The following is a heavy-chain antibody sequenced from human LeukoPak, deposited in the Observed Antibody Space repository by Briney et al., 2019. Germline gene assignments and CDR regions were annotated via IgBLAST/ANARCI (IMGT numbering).Heavy chain of an antibody. J-gene: IGHJ4*02. V-gene: IGHV4-59*11. CDR1: GASISNLY. CDR2: VYHSGST. CDR3: ARGPGRGSSGYCDF. D-gene: IGHD3-22*01. Sequence: PSETLSLTCTVSGASISNLYWTWVRQPPGKGLEWIGYVYHSGSTNYNPSLKSRVTMSVDTSKNQFSLKLSSVTAADTAVYYCARGPGRGSSGYCDFWGQGTLVTVSS.